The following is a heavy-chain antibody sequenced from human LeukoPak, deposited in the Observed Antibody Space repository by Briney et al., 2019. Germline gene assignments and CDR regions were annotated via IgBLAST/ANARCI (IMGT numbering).Heavy chain of an antibody. CDR1: GGSISSYY. J-gene: IGHJ6*02. D-gene: IGHD2-21*02. CDR2: IYYNGST. V-gene: IGHV4-59*08. CDR3: ARRSATRGSYSGMDV. Sequence: SETLSLTCTVSGGSISSYYWSWIRQPPGKGLEWIGYIYYNGSTNYNPSLKSRVTISVDTSKSQFSLKLSSVTAADTAVYYCARRSATRGSYSGMDVWGQGTTVTVSS.